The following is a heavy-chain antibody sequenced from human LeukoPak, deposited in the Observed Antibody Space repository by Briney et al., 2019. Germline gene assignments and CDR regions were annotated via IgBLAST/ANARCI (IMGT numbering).Heavy chain of an antibody. D-gene: IGHD7-27*01. Sequence: ASVKVSCKASGYTFIHYFIHWVRQAPGQGLEWMGRINSNTGGTEYTQKFQGRVTMTRVTSITTVYMELSSLTSDDSAVYYCARDLSSTSNWELDYWGQGTLVTVSS. CDR2: INSNTGGT. CDR3: ARDLSSTSNWELDY. J-gene: IGHJ4*02. V-gene: IGHV1-2*06. CDR1: GYTFIHYF.